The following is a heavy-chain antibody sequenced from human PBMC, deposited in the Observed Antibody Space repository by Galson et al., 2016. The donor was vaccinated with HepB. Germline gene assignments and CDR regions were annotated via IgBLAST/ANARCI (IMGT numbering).Heavy chain of an antibody. CDR1: GFSLSTSGVG. J-gene: IGHJ4*02. D-gene: IGHD1-1*01. CDR2: IYWNDDK. Sequence: PALVKPTQTLTLTCTFSGFSLSTSGVGVGWIRQPPGEALEWLALIYWNDDKRYSPSLKSSFSITKDTSKNQVVLTMTNMDPMDTATYYCSRRTLRAGHWTFDYWGQGTLVTVSS. CDR3: SRRTLRAGHWTFDY. V-gene: IGHV2-5*01.